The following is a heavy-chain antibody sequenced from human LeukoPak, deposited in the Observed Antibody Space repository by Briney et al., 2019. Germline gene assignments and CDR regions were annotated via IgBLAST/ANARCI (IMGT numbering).Heavy chain of an antibody. D-gene: IGHD1/OR15-1a*01. CDR1: GGTFSSYA. J-gene: IGHJ4*02. Sequence: SVKVSCKASGGTFSSYAISWVRQAPGQGLEWMGGIIPIFGTANYAQKFQGRVTITTDESTSTAYMELSSLRSENTAVYYCAKTTKATFDYWGQGTLVTVSS. CDR3: AKTTKATFDY. V-gene: IGHV1-69*05. CDR2: IIPIFGTA.